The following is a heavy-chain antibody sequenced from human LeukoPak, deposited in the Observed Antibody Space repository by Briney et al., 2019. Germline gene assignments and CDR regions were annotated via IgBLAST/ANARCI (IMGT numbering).Heavy chain of an antibody. D-gene: IGHD3-22*01. V-gene: IGHV3-11*01. CDR3: ARDHRAGLNFDY. Sequence: PGGSLRLSCAASGFTFSDYYMSWIRQAPGKGLERVSYISSSGSTIYYADSVKGRFTISRDNAKHSLYLQMNSLRAEDTAVYCCARDHRAGLNFDYWGQGTLVTVSS. CDR2: ISSSGSTI. J-gene: IGHJ4*02. CDR1: GFTFSDYY.